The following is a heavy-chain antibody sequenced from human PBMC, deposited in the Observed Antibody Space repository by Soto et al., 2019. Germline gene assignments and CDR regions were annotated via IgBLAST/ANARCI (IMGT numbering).Heavy chain of an antibody. Sequence: KAPASVKVSCKASGGTFSSYTINWVRQGRGQGLGWMGRTIPISGIANYAPKFPGRVTITADKSTSTAYMELSSLRSEDTAVYYCARGEGYRNWFDPWGQGTLVTVSS. V-gene: IGHV1-69*02. CDR3: ARGEGYRNWFDP. CDR2: TIPISGIA. J-gene: IGHJ5*02. D-gene: IGHD5-12*01. CDR1: GGTFSSYT.